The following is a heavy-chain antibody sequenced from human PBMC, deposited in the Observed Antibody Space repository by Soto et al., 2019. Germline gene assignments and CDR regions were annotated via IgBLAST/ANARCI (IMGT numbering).Heavy chain of an antibody. CDR2: IYYSGST. D-gene: IGHD3-3*02. Sequence: PSETLSLTCTVSGGSVSSGSYYWSWIRQPPGKGLEWIGYIYYSGSTNYNPSLKSRVTISVDTSKNQFSLKLSSVTAADTAVYYCVSSIFGYVAAYYWVQGTLATVS. V-gene: IGHV4-61*01. CDR1: GGSVSSGSYY. CDR3: VSSIFGYVAAYY. J-gene: IGHJ4*02.